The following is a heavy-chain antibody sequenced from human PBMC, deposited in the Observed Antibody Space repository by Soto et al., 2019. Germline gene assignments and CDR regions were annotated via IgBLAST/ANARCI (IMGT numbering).Heavy chain of an antibody. CDR1: GFTFSSYG. V-gene: IGHV3-33*01. D-gene: IGHD3-22*01. CDR3: AREDSSGYYYGKFDY. Sequence: GGSLRLSCAASGFTFSSYGMHWFRQAPGKGLEWVAVIWYDGSNKYYADSVKGRFTISRDNSKNTLYLQMNSLRAEDTAVYYCAREDSSGYYYGKFDYWGRGTLVTVSS. CDR2: IWYDGSNK. J-gene: IGHJ4*02.